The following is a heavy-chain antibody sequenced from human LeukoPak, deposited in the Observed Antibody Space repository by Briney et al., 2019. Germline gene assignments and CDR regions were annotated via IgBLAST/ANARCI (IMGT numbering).Heavy chain of an antibody. CDR3: ARGGPLGPYDEMYPPFDY. D-gene: IGHD3-3*01. Sequence: SETLSLTCTVSGGSISSYYWSWIRQPPGKGLEWIGYIYYSGSTNYNPSLKSRVTISVDTSKNQFSLKLSSVTAADTAVYYCARGGPLGPYDEMYPPFDYWGQGTLVTVSS. CDR1: GGSISSYY. CDR2: IYYSGST. J-gene: IGHJ4*02. V-gene: IGHV4-59*01.